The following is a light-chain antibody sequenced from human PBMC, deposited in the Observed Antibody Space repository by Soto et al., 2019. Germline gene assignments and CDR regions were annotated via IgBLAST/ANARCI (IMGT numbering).Light chain of an antibody. J-gene: IGKJ1*01. CDR1: PSISSW. V-gene: IGKV1-5*03. CDR2: KAS. Sequence: DIQMTQSPSTLSASVGDRVTITCRASPSISSWLAWYQQKPGKAPKLLIYKASSLESGVPSTFSGSGSGTEFTLTISSLQPDDFATYYCQQYNIYSPWAFGQGTKVESK. CDR3: QQYNIYSPWA.